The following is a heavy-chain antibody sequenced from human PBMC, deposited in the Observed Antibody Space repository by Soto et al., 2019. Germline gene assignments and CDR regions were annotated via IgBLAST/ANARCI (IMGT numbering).Heavy chain of an antibody. J-gene: IGHJ6*03. D-gene: IGHD2-2*01. CDR2: IKSKTDGGTT. Sequence: GGSLRLSCAASGFTFSNAWMSWVRQAPGKGLEWVGRIKSKTDGGTTDYAAPVKGRFTISRDDSKNTLYLQMNSLKTEDTAVYYCTTEGVVVPAFMDVWGKGTTVTVSS. V-gene: IGHV3-15*01. CDR3: TTEGVVVPAFMDV. CDR1: GFTFSNAW.